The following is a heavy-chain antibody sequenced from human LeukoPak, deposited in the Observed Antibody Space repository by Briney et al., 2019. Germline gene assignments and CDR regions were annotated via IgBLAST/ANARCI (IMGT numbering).Heavy chain of an antibody. CDR3: AKVPGGWRNDAFDI. V-gene: IGHV3-23*01. J-gene: IGHJ3*02. Sequence: GGSLRLSCAASGVTFSSYAMSWVRQAPRKGLEWVSAISGSGGSTYYADSVKGRFTISRDNSKNTVYLQMSSLRAEDTAVYYCAKVPGGWRNDAFDIWGQGAMVTVSS. CDR2: ISGSGGST. CDR1: GVTFSSYA. D-gene: IGHD6-19*01.